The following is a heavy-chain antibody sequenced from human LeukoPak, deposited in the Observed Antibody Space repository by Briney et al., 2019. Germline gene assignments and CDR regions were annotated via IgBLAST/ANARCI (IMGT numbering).Heavy chain of an antibody. Sequence: QPGGSLRLSCTASGFTFGDDGMSWFRQAPGKGLEWVGVILYDGGDSYYTDSVKGRFTLSRDNSKNTLYLQMNSLRAEDTAVYYCAREEMATSKFDYWGQGTLVTVSS. D-gene: IGHD5-24*01. CDR3: AREEMATSKFDY. CDR2: ILYDGGDS. V-gene: IGHV3-33*05. CDR1: GFTFGDDG. J-gene: IGHJ4*02.